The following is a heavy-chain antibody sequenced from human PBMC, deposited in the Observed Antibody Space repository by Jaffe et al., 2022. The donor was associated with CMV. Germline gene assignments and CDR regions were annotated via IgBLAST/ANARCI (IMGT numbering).Heavy chain of an antibody. V-gene: IGHV4-59*01. CDR2: IYYSGST. J-gene: IGHJ3*02. CDR1: GGSISSYY. Sequence: QVQLQESGPGLVKPSETLSLTCTVSGGSISSYYWSWIRQPPGKGLEWIGYIYYSGSTNYNPSLKSRVTISVDTSKNQFSLKLSSVTAADTAVYYCARDPTPLSIWAHQFDIWGQGTMVTVSS. CDR3: ARDPTPLSIWAHQFDI. D-gene: IGHD7-27*01.